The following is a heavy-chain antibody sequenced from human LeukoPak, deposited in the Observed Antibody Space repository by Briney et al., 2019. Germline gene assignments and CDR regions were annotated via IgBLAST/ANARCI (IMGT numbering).Heavy chain of an antibody. CDR1: GGSFSGYY. V-gene: IGHV4-34*01. CDR2: INHSGST. Sequence: SETLSLTCAVYGGSFSGYYWSWIRQPPGKGLEWIGEINHSGSTNYNPSLKSRVTISVDTSKNQFPLKLSSVTAADTAVYYCARGPPTVTTYGSLFFYWGQGTLVTVSS. D-gene: IGHD4-17*01. J-gene: IGHJ4*02. CDR3: ARGPPTVTTYGSLFFY.